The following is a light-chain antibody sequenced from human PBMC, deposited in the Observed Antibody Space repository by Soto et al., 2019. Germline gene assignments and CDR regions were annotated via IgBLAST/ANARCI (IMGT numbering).Light chain of an antibody. CDR3: QQLSTYPST. J-gene: IGKJ4*01. V-gene: IGKV1-9*01. CDR2: AAS. Sequence: IQLTQSPSSLSASVGDRVTITCRASQGIGSYLAWYQQKPGEAPKLLIFAASTLQSGVPSRFSGSGSGTDFTLTISSLQAEDLATYYCQQLSTYPSTFGGGTKVDIK. CDR1: QGIGSY.